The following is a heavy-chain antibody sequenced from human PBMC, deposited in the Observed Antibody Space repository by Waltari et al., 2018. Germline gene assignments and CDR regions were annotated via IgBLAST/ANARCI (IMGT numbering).Heavy chain of an antibody. CDR3: ARSYSGYVSRPDY. CDR2: IYYSGST. J-gene: IGHJ4*02. D-gene: IGHD5-12*01. V-gene: IGHV4-59*01. Sequence: QVQLQESGPGLVKPSETLSLTCTVSGGSISSYYWSWIRQPPGKGLDWIGYIYYSGSTNYNPSLKSRVTISVDTSKNQFSLKLSSVTAADTAVYYCARSYSGYVSRPDYWGQGTLVTVSS. CDR1: GGSISSYY.